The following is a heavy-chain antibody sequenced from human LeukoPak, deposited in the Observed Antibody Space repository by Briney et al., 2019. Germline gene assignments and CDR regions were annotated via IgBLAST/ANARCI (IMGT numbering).Heavy chain of an antibody. CDR2: IYSGGST. CDR3: ARGAPSTYFDY. J-gene: IGHJ4*02. V-gene: IGHV3-53*01. Sequence: GGSLRLSCAASGFTVSSNYMSWVRQAPGKGLEWVSGIYSGGSTYYADSVKGRFTISRDNSKNTLYLQMDSLRAEDTAVYYCARGAPSTYFDYWGQGTLVTVSS. CDR1: GFTVSSNY.